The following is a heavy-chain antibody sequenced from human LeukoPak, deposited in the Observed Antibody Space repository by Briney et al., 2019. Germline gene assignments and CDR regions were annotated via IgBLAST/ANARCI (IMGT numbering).Heavy chain of an antibody. CDR2: IYPGDSDT. CDR1: GYSFTSYR. V-gene: IGHV5-51*01. Sequence: GESLKISCKGSGYSFTSYRIGWVRQMPGKGLEWMGIIYPGDSDTRYSPSFQGQVTISADKSISTAYLQWSSLKASDTAMYYCARHIRGYCSSTSCPWYFDYWGQGTLVTVSS. J-gene: IGHJ4*02. CDR3: ARHIRGYCSSTSCPWYFDY. D-gene: IGHD2-2*01.